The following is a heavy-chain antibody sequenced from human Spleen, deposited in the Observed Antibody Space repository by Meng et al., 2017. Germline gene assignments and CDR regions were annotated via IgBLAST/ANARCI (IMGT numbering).Heavy chain of an antibody. Sequence: QVQLVQSAAEVKKPGASVQVSCKSSGYTVSDYYLHWLRQAPGQGLGWMGWLNPNTGDKSYAQRFQGWVTMTRDTSISTVYMEVTGLKSDDTAMYYCARAALCGSGCYYYFDYWGQGTLVTVSS. CDR3: ARAALCGSGCYYYFDY. J-gene: IGHJ4*02. D-gene: IGHD2-21*02. V-gene: IGHV1-2*04. CDR1: GYTVSDYY. CDR2: LNPNTGDK.